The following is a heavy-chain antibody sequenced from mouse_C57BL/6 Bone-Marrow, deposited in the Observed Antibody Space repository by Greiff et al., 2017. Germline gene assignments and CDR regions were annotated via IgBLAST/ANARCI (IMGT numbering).Heavy chain of an antibody. J-gene: IGHJ3*01. V-gene: IGHV1-80*01. CDR3: ASEGTYRSYLFAY. CDR2: IYPGDGDT. CDR1: GYAFSSYW. Sequence: VQLKESGAELVKPGASVKISCKASGYAFSSYWMNWVKQRPGKGLEWIGQIYPGDGDTNYNGKFKGQVTLTADKSSSTDYMQLSSLTSEDSAVYFCASEGTYRSYLFAYWGQGTLVTVSA. D-gene: IGHD2-5*01.